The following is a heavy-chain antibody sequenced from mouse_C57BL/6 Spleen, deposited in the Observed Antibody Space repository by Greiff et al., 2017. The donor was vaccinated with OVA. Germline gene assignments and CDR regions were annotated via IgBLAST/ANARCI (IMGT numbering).Heavy chain of an antibody. V-gene: IGHV7-3*01. CDR3: ARSTYYSNYDGFAY. D-gene: IGHD2-5*01. CDR1: GFTFTDYY. Sequence: EVKLMESGGGLVQPGGSLSLSCAASGFTFTDYYMSWVRQPPGKALEWLGFIRNKANGYTTEYSASVKGRFTISRDNSQSILYLQMNALRAEDSATYYCARSTYYSNYDGFAYWGQGTLVTVSA. CDR2: IRNKANGYTT. J-gene: IGHJ3*01.